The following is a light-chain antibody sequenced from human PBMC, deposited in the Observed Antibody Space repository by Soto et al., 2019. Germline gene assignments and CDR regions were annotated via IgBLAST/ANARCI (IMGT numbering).Light chain of an antibody. CDR2: AAS. J-gene: IGKJ1*01. CDR1: QSISSY. Sequence: EIRVGHAPTSLFSPLGEKGTIHFRASQSISSYLNWYQQKPGKAPKLLIYAASSLQSGVPSRFSGSGSGTDFTLTISSLQPEDFATYSCQQSYSTPRTFGQRAKVDIK. CDR3: QQSYSTPRT. V-gene: IGKV1-39*01.